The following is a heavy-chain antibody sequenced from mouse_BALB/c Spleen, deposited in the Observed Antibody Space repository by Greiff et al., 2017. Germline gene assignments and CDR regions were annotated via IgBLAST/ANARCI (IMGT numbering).Heavy chain of an antibody. D-gene: IGHD2-4*01. CDR1: GFTFSDYY. CDR3: ARGGLYYDYRGGAMDY. J-gene: IGHJ4*01. Sequence: DVQLVESGGGLVKPGGSLKLSCAASGFTFSDYYMYWVRQTPEKRLEWVATISDGGSYTYYPDSVKGRFTISRDNAKNNLYLQMSSLKSEDTAMYYCARGGLYYDYRGGAMDYWGQGTSVTVSS. V-gene: IGHV5-4*02. CDR2: ISDGGSYT.